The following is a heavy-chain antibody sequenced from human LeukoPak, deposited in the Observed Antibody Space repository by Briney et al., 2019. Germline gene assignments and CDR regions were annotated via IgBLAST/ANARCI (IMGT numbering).Heavy chain of an antibody. CDR1: GGSISSGSYY. CDR3: AREVTVHYYYYYMDV. J-gene: IGHJ6*03. D-gene: IGHD4-17*01. CDR2: IYTSGST. Sequence: SETLSLTCTVSGGSISSGSYYWSWIRQPAGKGLEWIGRIYTSGSTNYNPSLKSRVTISVDTSKNQFSLKLSSVTAADTAVYYCAREVTVHYYYYYMDVWGKGTTVTISS. V-gene: IGHV4-61*02.